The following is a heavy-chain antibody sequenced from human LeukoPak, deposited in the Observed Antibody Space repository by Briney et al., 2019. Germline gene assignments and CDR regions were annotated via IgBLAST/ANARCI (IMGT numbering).Heavy chain of an antibody. Sequence: PGGSLRLSCAASGFTFSSYSMNWVRQAPGKGLEWVSSISSSSSYIYYADSVKGRFTISRDNAKNSLYLQMNSLRAEDAAVYYCARVRSSPHPFDAFDIWGQGTMVTVSS. CDR2: ISSSSSYI. J-gene: IGHJ3*02. V-gene: IGHV3-21*01. D-gene: IGHD2-2*01. CDR1: GFTFSSYS. CDR3: ARVRSSPHPFDAFDI.